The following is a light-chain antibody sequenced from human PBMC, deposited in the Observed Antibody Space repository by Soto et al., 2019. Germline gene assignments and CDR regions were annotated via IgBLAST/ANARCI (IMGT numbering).Light chain of an antibody. CDR2: SAS. CDR1: QTVSKF. Sequence: DVQMTQSPSSLSASVGDSVTIACQASQTVSKFVNWYQQKPGKVPDLLIYSASTLYSGVPSRFSGSGSGTEFTLTISNLQPEDFATYYCQQTYSLPRTFAQGTKVDIK. V-gene: IGKV1-39*01. CDR3: QQTYSLPRT. J-gene: IGKJ1*01.